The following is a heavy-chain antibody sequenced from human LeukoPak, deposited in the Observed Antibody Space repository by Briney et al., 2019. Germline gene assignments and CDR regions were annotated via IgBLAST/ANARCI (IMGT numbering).Heavy chain of an antibody. CDR2: IYDSGST. CDR1: GGSISSYY. V-gene: IGHV4-59*08. CDR3: ARHRDFWSGSDDFDI. D-gene: IGHD3-3*01. J-gene: IGHJ3*02. Sequence: PSETLSLTCTVSGGSISSYYWSWIRQPPGKGLEWIGYIYDSGSTNYNPSLKSRVTISVDTSKNQFSLKLSSVTAADTAVYYCARHRDFWSGSDDFDIWGQGTLVTVSS.